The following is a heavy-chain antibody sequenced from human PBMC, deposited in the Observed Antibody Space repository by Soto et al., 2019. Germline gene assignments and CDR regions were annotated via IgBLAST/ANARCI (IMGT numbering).Heavy chain of an antibody. D-gene: IGHD3-10*01. CDR3: ARVPQWGSGRSRWFDP. CDR1: GGSISSGVYY. J-gene: IGHJ5*02. Sequence: QVQLQESGTGLVKPSQTLSLTCTVSGGSISSGVYYCSWIRQHPGKGLVWIGYIYYSGSTYYNLSLQSRVTISVDTSKNQFSLKLSSVTAADTAVYYCARVPQWGSGRSRWFDPLGQGTLVTVSS. CDR2: IYYSGST. V-gene: IGHV4-31*03.